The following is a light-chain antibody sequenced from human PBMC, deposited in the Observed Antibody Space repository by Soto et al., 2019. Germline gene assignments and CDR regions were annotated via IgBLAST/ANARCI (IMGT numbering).Light chain of an antibody. Sequence: EIVLTQSPCTLSLSQGDRATLSFMASQTVSNNYLAWCQQKPGQAPRVIMYGASRRATGIPDRFSGDGSGTDFTLTISRLEPEDFAVYFCQQYAGPPTTFGQGTRLENK. V-gene: IGKV3-20*01. CDR3: QQYAGPPTT. J-gene: IGKJ5*01. CDR2: GAS. CDR1: QTVSNNY.